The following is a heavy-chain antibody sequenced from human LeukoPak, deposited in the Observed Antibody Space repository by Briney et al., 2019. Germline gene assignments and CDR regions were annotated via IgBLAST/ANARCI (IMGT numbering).Heavy chain of an antibody. CDR2: IYHSGST. CDR3: ARNSIAVAGTEWFDP. D-gene: IGHD6-19*01. CDR1: GDSISSSQW. J-gene: IGHJ5*02. V-gene: IGHV4-4*02. Sequence: PSGTLSLTCAVSGDSISSSQWWSWVRQPPGKGLEWIGEIYHSGSTNYNPSLKSRVTISVDKSKNQFSLKVNSVTAADTAVYYCARNSIAVAGTEWFDPWGQGTLVTVSS.